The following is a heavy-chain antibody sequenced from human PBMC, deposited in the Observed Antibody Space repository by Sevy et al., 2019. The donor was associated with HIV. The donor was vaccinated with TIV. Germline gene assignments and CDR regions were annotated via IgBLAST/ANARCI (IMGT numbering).Heavy chain of an antibody. V-gene: IGHV3-30*09. CDR1: EFTFSDYV. D-gene: IGHD2-21*02. Sequence: GGSLRLSCTASEFTFSDYVMHWVRQTPGKGLEWVAIISHDGMNEDYAESVKGRFAISRDNSRNTLYLQMNRLRPDDPAVYVCVKEKAPHRNIRDCFDENCFYNWIDMWGQGVLVTVSS. CDR2: ISHDGMNE. J-gene: IGHJ5*02. CDR3: VKEKAPHRNIRDCFDENCFYNWIDM.